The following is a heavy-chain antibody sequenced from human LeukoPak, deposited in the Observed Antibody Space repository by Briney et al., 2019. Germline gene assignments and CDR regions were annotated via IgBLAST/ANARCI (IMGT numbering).Heavy chain of an antibody. CDR2: INYNSGGT. J-gene: IGHJ5*02. Sequence: ASVKVSCKASGNTFTGYYIHWVRQAPGQGLEWMGWINYNSGGTNYAQTFQGTVTMTRDTSISTAYMEMINLRYEDTAVYYCARGTVRGHIPNWFDPRGQGTQVTVSS. CDR3: ARGTVRGHIPNWFDP. CDR1: GNTFTGYY. V-gene: IGHV1-2*02. D-gene: IGHD3-10*01.